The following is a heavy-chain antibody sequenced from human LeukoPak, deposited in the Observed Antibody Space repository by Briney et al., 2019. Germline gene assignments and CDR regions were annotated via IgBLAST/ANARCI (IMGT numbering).Heavy chain of an antibody. CDR3: ARVCGGDCYSHSDY. V-gene: IGHV3-66*01. Sequence: GGSLRLSWAASGFTVSSNYMSWVRQAQGEGLEWDSVIYSGGSTYYADSVKRRFTISRDNSKNTLYLQMNSLRAEDTAVYYCARVCGGDCYSHSDYWGQGTLITVSS. D-gene: IGHD2-21*02. J-gene: IGHJ4*02. CDR2: IYSGGST. CDR1: GFTVSSNY.